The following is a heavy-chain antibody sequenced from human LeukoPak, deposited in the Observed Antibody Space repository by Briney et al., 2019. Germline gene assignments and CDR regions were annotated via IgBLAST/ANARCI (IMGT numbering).Heavy chain of an antibody. J-gene: IGHJ4*02. CDR1: GYTFTSYA. V-gene: IGHV1-3*01. Sequence: GASVKVSCKASGYTFTSYAMHWVRQAPGQRLEWMGWINAGNGNTKYSQKFQGRVTITRETSADTAYMELSSLRSEDTAVYYCARLKYCTNGVCYAGFDYWGQGTLVTVSS. D-gene: IGHD2-8*01. CDR2: INAGNGNT. CDR3: ARLKYCTNGVCYAGFDY.